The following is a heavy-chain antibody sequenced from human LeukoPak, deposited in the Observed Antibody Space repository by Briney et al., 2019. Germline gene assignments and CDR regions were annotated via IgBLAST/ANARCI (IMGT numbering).Heavy chain of an antibody. CDR1: GGSISSGGYY. J-gene: IGHJ4*03. CDR3: AREVVSMIEVGYFDS. Sequence: SETLSLTCNVSGGSISSGGYYWNWIRQHPGKGLEWIGHIYYSEYTYYNPSLRSRVTISVDTSKNQFSLKLNSVSVADTAVYYCAREVVSMIEVGYFDSWGRGTLVTVSS. D-gene: IGHD3-22*01. V-gene: IGHV4-31*03. CDR2: IYYSEYT.